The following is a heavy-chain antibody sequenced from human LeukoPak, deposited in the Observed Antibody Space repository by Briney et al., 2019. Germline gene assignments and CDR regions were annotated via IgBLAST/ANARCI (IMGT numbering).Heavy chain of an antibody. V-gene: IGHV3-30*02. CDR3: AKLNGVVILDMDV. CDR1: GFTFSSNG. Sequence: GGSLRLSCAASGFTFSSNGMHWVRQAPGKGLEWVAFIRYDGSNKYYADSVKGRFTISRDNSKNTLYLQMNSLRAEDTAVYYCAKLNGVVILDMDVWGKGTTVTVSS. J-gene: IGHJ6*03. D-gene: IGHD3-3*01. CDR2: IRYDGSNK.